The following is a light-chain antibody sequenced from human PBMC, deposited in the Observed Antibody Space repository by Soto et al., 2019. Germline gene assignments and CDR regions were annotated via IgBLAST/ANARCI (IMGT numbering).Light chain of an antibody. CDR2: DAS. CDR3: QQSYSTPLT. V-gene: IGKV1-39*01. J-gene: IGKJ4*01. CDR1: QSISGY. Sequence: DIQMTQSPSSLSASVGDRVTITCRASQSISGYLNWYQQKPGKAPNLLIYDASGLQSGVPSRFSGSGSGTDFTLTISNLQHEDFATYYCQQSYSTPLTFGGGTKVEIK.